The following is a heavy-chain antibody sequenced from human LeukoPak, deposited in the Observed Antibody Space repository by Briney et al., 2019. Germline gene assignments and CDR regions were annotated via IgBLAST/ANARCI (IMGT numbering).Heavy chain of an antibody. CDR3: ARRPGEYGGNDFDY. Sequence: SETLSLTCTVSGGSINSRSDYWGWIRQPPGKGLEWIGSIYYSGSTHYNPSLKSRVTMSIDTSENQFSLRLSSVTAADTAVYYCARRPGEYGGNDFDYWGQGTLVTVSS. J-gene: IGHJ4*02. D-gene: IGHD4/OR15-4a*01. CDR1: GGSINSRSDY. CDR2: IYYSGST. V-gene: IGHV4-39*01.